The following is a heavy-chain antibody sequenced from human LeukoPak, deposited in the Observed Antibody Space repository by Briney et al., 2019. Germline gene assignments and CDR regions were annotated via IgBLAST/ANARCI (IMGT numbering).Heavy chain of an antibody. Sequence: GASLKISSEGSGDGFTSYWIGRGRGMAGKGGEGRGIIYPGDSETRYSPSFQGQVTISAHNSISTAYLQWSSLKASFTAMYSCARAGWKGYSSYDLDYCCQGTLVTVSS. J-gene: IGHJ4*02. D-gene: IGHD5-12*01. V-gene: IGHV5-51*01. CDR3: ARAGWKGYSSYDLDY. CDR1: GDGFTSYW. CDR2: IYPGDSET.